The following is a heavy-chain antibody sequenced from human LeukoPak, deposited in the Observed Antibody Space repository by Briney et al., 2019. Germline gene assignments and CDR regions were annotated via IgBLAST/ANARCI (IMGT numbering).Heavy chain of an antibody. J-gene: IGHJ1*01. D-gene: IGHD3-22*01. V-gene: IGHV3-74*01. CDR1: GFTFSTYW. Sequence: GGSLRLSCAASGFTFSTYWMHWVRQAPGKGLVWVSRIKIDGSTNYADSVKGRFTISRDNAKNTVSLQMNSLRPEDTGVYYCARAPSEIGGYYPEYFRHWGQGTLVTVSS. CDR2: IKIDGST. CDR3: ARAPSEIGGYYPEYFRH.